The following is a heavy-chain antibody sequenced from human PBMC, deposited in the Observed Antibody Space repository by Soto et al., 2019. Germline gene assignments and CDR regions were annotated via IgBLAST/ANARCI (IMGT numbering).Heavy chain of an antibody. V-gene: IGHV3-21*01. CDR1: GFTFSSYS. D-gene: IGHD6-6*01. J-gene: IGHJ6*02. CDR3: ARDPSSSPPGYGMDV. Sequence: GSLRLSCAASGFTFSSYSMNWVRQAPGKGLEWVSSISSSSSYIYYADPVNARFTISRDNAKNSLYLQMNGLRAEDTAVYYCARDPSSSPPGYGMDVLGQGTTVTVSS. CDR2: ISSSSSYI.